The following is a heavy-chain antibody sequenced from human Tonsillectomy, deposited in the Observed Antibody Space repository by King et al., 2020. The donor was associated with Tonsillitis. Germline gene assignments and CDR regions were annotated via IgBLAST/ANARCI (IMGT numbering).Heavy chain of an antibody. CDR2: ISSSSSYI. V-gene: IGHV3-21*01. Sequence: VQLVESGGGLVKPGGSLRLSCAASGFTFSSYSMNWVRQAPGKGLEWVSSISSSSSYIYYADSVKGRFTISRDNAKNSLYLQMNSLKGEDTAVYYCARELGYYDSSGYWPSSFDYWGQGTLVTVSS. CDR3: ARELGYYDSSGYWPSSFDY. J-gene: IGHJ4*02. D-gene: IGHD3-22*01. CDR1: GFTFSSYS.